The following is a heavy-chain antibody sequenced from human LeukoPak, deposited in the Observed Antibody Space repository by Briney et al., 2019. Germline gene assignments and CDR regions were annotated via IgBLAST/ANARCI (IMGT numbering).Heavy chain of an antibody. J-gene: IGHJ4*02. CDR3: ASPGKNCGGDCWSTFFDY. V-gene: IGHV1-69*01. CDR1: GGTFSSYA. D-gene: IGHD2-21*01. Sequence: SVKVSCKASGGTFSSYAISWVRQAPGQGLEWMGGIIPIFGTANYAQKFQGRVTITADESTSTAYMELSSLRSEDTAVYYCASPGKNCGGDCWSTFFDYWGQGTLVTVSS. CDR2: IIPIFGTA.